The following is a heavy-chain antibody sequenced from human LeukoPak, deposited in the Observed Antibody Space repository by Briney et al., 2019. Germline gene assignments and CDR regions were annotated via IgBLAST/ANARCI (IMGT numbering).Heavy chain of an antibody. CDR3: ARVYSSGWYNV. CDR1: GFTFSSYW. J-gene: IGHJ3*01. CDR2: INSDGSST. D-gene: IGHD6-19*01. V-gene: IGHV3-74*01. Sequence: GGSLRLSCAASGFTFSSYWMHWVRQAPGKGLVWVSRINSDGSSTSYADSVKGRFTISRDNAKNSLYLHMNSLRAEDTAVYYCARVYSSGWYNVWGQGTMVTVSS.